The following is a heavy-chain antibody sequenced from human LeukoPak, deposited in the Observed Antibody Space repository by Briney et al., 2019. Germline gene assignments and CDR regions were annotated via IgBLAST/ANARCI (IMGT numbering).Heavy chain of an antibody. CDR3: ARGVEPLAANTLAY. Sequence: GGSLRLSCAASGFTFSSYVMIWVRQAPGRGLEWVSAISGSGVNTYYSDSVKGRFTISRDNSKNTLYLEMNSLSPDDTAVYYCARGVEPLAANTLAYWGQGTLVTVSS. D-gene: IGHD1-14*01. CDR1: GFTFSSYV. CDR2: ISGSGVNT. J-gene: IGHJ4*02. V-gene: IGHV3-23*01.